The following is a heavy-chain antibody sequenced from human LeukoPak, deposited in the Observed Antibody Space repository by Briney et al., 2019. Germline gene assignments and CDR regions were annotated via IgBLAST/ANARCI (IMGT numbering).Heavy chain of an antibody. V-gene: IGHV3-23*01. Sequence: GGSLRLSCAASGFTFDDYAMHWVRQAPGKGLEWVSAISGSGGSTYYADSVKGRFTISRDNSKNTLYLQMNSLRAEDTAVYYCAKEIFSAQFDYWGQGTLVTVSS. CDR1: GFTFDDYA. J-gene: IGHJ4*02. CDR2: ISGSGGST. CDR3: AKEIFSAQFDY. D-gene: IGHD3-3*01.